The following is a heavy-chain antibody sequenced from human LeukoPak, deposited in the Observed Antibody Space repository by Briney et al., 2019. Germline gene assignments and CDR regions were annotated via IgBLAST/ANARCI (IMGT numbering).Heavy chain of an antibody. Sequence: SQTLSLTCAVSGGSISSGGYYWSWIRQPAGKGLEWIGRIYTSGSTNYNPSLKSRVTMSVDTSKNQFSLKLSSVTAADTAVYYCARDHEYCSGGSCHLDYWGQGTLATVSS. CDR2: IYTSGST. D-gene: IGHD2-15*01. CDR1: GGSISSGGYY. CDR3: ARDHEYCSGGSCHLDY. J-gene: IGHJ4*02. V-gene: IGHV4-61*02.